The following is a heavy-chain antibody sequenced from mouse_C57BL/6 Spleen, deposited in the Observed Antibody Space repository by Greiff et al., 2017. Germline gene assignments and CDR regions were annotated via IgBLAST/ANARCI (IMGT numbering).Heavy chain of an antibody. CDR1: GYTFTSYW. CDR2: IDPNSGGT. D-gene: IGHD1-1*01. J-gene: IGHJ1*03. V-gene: IGHV1-72*01. CDR3: ARPSYYGSSLDV. Sequence: VQLQQPGAELVKPGASVKLSCKASGYTFTSYWMHWVKQRPGRGLEWLGSIDPNSGGTKYNEKFKSKATLTVDKPSSTAYMQLSSLTSEDSAVYYCARPSYYGSSLDVWGTGTTVTVSS.